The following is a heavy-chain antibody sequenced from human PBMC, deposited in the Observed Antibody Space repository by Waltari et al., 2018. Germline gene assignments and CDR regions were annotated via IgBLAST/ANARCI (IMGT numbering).Heavy chain of an antibody. V-gene: IGHV4-4*02. CDR1: GDSMSSNNF. J-gene: IGHJ4*02. Sequence: QLQLQQSGPGLVKPSESLSLTCAVSGDSMSSNNFWSWVRQSPGKGLEWIGQVHRSGRTNYNPSLASRVTISIDTSNNQFSLRMPSPTAADTAMCYCARDRGRGLYLDSWGQGSLVSVSP. D-gene: IGHD2-15*01. CDR2: VHRSGRT. CDR3: ARDRGRGLYLDS.